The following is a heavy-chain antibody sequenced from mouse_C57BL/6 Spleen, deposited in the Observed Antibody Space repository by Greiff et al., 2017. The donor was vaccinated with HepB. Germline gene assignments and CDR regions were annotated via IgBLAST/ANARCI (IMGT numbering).Heavy chain of an antibody. V-gene: IGHV5-4*01. J-gene: IGHJ4*01. D-gene: IGHD2-5*01. CDR1: GFTFSSYA. CDR2: ISDGGSYT. Sequence: DVMLVESGGGLVKPGGSLKLSCAASGFTFSSYAMSWVRQTPEKSLEWVATISDGGSYTYYPDNVKGRFTISRDNAKNNLYLQMSHLKSEDTAMYYCARDHDYYSNYDAMDYWGQGTSVTVSS. CDR3: ARDHDYYSNYDAMDY.